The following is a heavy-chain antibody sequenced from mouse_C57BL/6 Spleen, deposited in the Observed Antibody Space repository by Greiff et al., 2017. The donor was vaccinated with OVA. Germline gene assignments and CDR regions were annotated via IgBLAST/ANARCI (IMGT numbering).Heavy chain of an antibody. CDR2: IDPENGDT. D-gene: IGHD2-5*01. Sequence: DVQLQESGAELVRPGASVKLSCTASGFNIKDDYMHWVKQRPEQGLEWIGWIDPENGDTEYASKFQGKATITADTSSNTAYLQLSSLTSEDTAVYYCTTLPTIVTEAYWGQGTLVTVSA. V-gene: IGHV14-4*01. CDR3: TTLPTIVTEAY. J-gene: IGHJ3*01. CDR1: GFNIKDDY.